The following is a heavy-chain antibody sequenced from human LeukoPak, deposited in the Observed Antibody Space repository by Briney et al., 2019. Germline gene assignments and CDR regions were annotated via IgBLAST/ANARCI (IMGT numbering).Heavy chain of an antibody. D-gene: IGHD2-15*01. CDR2: INPSGGST. CDR3: ARSTAGCSGGSCYRTFDI. CDR1: GYTFTSYY. Sequence: ASVKVSCKASGYTFTSYYMHWVRQAPGQGLEWMGIINPSGGSTSYAQKFQGRVTMTRDMSMSTVYMELSSLRSEDTAVYYCARSTAGCSGGSCYRTFDIWGQGTMVTVSS. V-gene: IGHV1-46*01. J-gene: IGHJ3*02.